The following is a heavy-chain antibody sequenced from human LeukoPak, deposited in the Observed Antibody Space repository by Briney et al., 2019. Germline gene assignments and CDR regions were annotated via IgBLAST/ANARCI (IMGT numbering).Heavy chain of an antibody. CDR2: INHSGST. D-gene: IGHD3-3*01. CDR3: ARAKGFWSGRDY. Sequence: SETLSLTCAVYGGSFSGYYWSWIRQPPGKGLEWIGEINHSGSTNYNPSLKSRVTISVDTSKNQFSLKLSSVTAADTAVYYCARAKGFWSGRDYWGQGTLVTVSS. V-gene: IGHV4-34*01. CDR1: GGSFSGYY. J-gene: IGHJ4*02.